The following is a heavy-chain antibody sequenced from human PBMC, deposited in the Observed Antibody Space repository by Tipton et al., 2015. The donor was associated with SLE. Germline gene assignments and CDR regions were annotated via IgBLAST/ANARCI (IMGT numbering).Heavy chain of an antibody. Sequence: QSGPEVKKPGASVKVSCKASGYTFTSYYMHWVRQAPGQGLEWMGRINPSGGSTSYAQKFPGRVTMTRDTSTSTVYMELRSLGSENRAVFYCARGAGGGASDCNIWTHGTMVPVTS. D-gene: IGHD2-15*01. CDR1: GYTFTSYY. J-gene: IGHJ3*02. CDR3: ARGAGGGASDCNI. CDR2: INPSGGST. V-gene: IGHV1-46*01.